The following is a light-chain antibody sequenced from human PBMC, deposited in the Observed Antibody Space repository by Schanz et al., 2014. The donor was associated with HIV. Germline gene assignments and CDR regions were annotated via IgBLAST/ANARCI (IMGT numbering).Light chain of an antibody. CDR3: AAWDGSLNVWV. CDR1: SSNIRTNA. J-gene: IGLJ3*02. Sequence: QSVLTQPPSASGTPGQRVTISCSGSSSNIRTNAVNWYQQLPGTAPKLLMYANNQRASGVPDRFSGSGSGTSASLAITGLRSEDEADYYCAAWDGSLNVWVFGGGTKLTVL. CDR2: ANN. V-gene: IGLV1-44*01.